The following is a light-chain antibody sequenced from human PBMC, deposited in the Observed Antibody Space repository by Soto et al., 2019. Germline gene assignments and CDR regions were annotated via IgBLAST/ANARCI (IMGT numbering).Light chain of an antibody. CDR2: DVT. CDR3: CSYAGKYTYV. J-gene: IGLJ1*01. V-gene: IGLV2-11*01. Sequence: QSALTQPRSVPGSPGQSVTISCTGTSSDVGGYNYVSWYQQNPGKAPKLMIHDVTKRPSGVPDRFSGSKSSNTASLTISGLQAEDEADYYCCSYAGKYTYVFGTG. CDR1: SSDVGGYNY.